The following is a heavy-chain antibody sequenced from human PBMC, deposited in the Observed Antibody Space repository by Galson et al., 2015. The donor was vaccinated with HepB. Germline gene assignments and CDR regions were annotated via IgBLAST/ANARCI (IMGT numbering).Heavy chain of an antibody. Sequence: SETLSLTCAVSGGSISSSNWWSWVRQPPGKGLEWIGEIYHRGSTNYNPSLKSRVTISGDKSKNQFSLKLSSVTAADTAVYYCARAEPPYCGGDCPTNYWYLDLWGRGTLVTVSS. CDR1: GGSISSSNW. J-gene: IGHJ2*01. V-gene: IGHV4-4*02. CDR2: IYHRGST. D-gene: IGHD2-21*01. CDR3: ARAEPPYCGGDCPTNYWYLDL.